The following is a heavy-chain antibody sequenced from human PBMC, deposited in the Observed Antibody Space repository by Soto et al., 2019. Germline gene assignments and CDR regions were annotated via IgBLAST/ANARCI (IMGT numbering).Heavy chain of an antibody. CDR2: ISYDGSNK. V-gene: IGHV3-30*18. D-gene: IGHD3-3*01. Sequence: GSLRLSCAASGFTFSSYGMHWVRQAPGKGLEWVAVISYDGSNKYYADSVKGRFTISRDNSKNTLYLQMNSLRAEDTAVYYCAKDRIYDFWSGPSSWGQGTLVTVS. CDR3: AKDRIYDFWSGPSS. CDR1: GFTFSSYG. J-gene: IGHJ4*02.